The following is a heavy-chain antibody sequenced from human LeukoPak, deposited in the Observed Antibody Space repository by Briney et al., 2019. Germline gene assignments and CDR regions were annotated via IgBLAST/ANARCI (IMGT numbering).Heavy chain of an antibody. V-gene: IGHV3-11*05. Sequence: GGSLRLSCAASGFTFSDYYMSWIRQAPGKGLEWVSYISSSSSYTNYADSVKGRFTISRDNAKNSLYLQMNSLRAEDTAVYYCAIGALSNGDIVVVPAAIDYWGQGTLVTVSS. J-gene: IGHJ4*02. CDR1: GFTFSDYY. CDR2: ISSSSSYT. CDR3: AIGALSNGDIVVVPAAIDY. D-gene: IGHD2-2*02.